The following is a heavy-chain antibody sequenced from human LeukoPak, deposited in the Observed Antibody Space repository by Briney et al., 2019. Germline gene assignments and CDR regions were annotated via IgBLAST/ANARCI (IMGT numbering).Heavy chain of an antibody. D-gene: IGHD2-2*01. CDR3: ARRYFSSTSCTLDY. CDR1: GFTFSSYE. J-gene: IGHJ4*02. CDR2: ISSSGSTI. Sequence: PGGSLRLSCAASGFTFSSYEMNWVRQAPGKGLEWVSYISSSGSTIYYADSVKGRFTISRDNAKNSLYLQMNSLRAEDTAVYYCARRYFSSTSCTLDYWGQGTLVTVSS. V-gene: IGHV3-48*03.